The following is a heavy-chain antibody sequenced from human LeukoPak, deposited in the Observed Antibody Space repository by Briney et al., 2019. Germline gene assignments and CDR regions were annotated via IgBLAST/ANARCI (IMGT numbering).Heavy chain of an antibody. CDR2: ISGSGGST. Sequence: GGSLRLSCAASGFTFSSYVMSWVRQAPGKGLEWVSAISGSGGSTYYADSVKGRFTISRDNSKNTVYLQMNSLRAEDTAVYYCARDLSLIALTDWGQGTLVTVSS. CDR3: ARDLSLIALTD. J-gene: IGHJ4*02. V-gene: IGHV3-23*01. D-gene: IGHD3-22*01. CDR1: GFTFSSYV.